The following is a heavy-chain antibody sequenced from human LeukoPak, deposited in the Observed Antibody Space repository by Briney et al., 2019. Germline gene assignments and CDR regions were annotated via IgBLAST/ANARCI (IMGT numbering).Heavy chain of an antibody. J-gene: IGHJ4*02. CDR1: GGSISNYY. CDR2: IYYSGST. Sequence: SETLSLTCSVSGGSISNYYWSWIRQPPGKGLEWIGYIYYSGSTNYNPSLKSRVNISVDTSKNQLSLKLTPVTAADTAVYYCAREAGRVFDYWGQGTLVTVSS. CDR3: AREAGRVFDY. V-gene: IGHV4-59*01. D-gene: IGHD3-16*01.